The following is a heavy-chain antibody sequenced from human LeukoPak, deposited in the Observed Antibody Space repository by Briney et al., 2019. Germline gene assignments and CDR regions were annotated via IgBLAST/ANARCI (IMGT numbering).Heavy chain of an antibody. V-gene: IGHV3-74*01. D-gene: IGHD3-22*01. CDR1: GFTFSSYW. Sequence: GGSLRLSCAASGFTFSSYWMHWVRQAPGKGLVWVSRINSDGSSTSYADSVKGRFTISRDNAKNTLYLQMNSLRAEDTAVYYCARAHYYDSPFDPWGQGTLVTVSS. CDR2: INSDGSST. J-gene: IGHJ5*02. CDR3: ARAHYYDSPFDP.